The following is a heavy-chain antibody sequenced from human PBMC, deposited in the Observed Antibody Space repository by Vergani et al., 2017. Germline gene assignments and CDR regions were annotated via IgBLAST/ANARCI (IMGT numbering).Heavy chain of an antibody. CDR3: AKARDPNCKGGNCYSYYYGLDL. D-gene: IGHD2-15*01. CDR2: ISCSGANT. V-gene: IGHV3-23*01. CDR1: GFTFSSYA. J-gene: IGHJ6*02. Sequence: EVQLLESGGGLVQPGGSLRLSCGASGFTFSSYAMTWVRQAPGKGLGWVSAISCSGANTFYTDSVKGRFTISRDNSNDTLYLQMKSLRVEDTAIYYCAKARDPNCKGGNCYSYYYGLDLWGQGP.